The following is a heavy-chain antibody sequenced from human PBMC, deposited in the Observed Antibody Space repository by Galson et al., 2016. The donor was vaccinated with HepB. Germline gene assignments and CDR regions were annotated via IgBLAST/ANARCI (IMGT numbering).Heavy chain of an antibody. CDR1: GFTFSRYG. CDR3: VKDEDCTGTSCHDY. D-gene: IGHD2-2*01. J-gene: IGHJ4*02. V-gene: IGHV3-64D*06. Sequence: SLRLSCAASGFTFSRYGMHWVRQAPGKGLEYVSAITSNGGDRYYAASVKGRFTISRDNSKNTPYLQMSSLRADDTAVYYCVKDEDCTGTSCHDYWGQGTLVTVSS. CDR2: ITSNGGDR.